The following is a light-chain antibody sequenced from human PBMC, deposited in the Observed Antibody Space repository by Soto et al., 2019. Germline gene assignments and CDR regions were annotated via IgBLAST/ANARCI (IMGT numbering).Light chain of an antibody. CDR2: AAS. CDR1: QSISSY. J-gene: IGKJ1*01. Sequence: DIQMTQSPSSLSASLGDRVTITWRASQSISSYLNWYQQKPGKAPKVLIYAASSLQSGIPSRFSGSGSGTDFTLTISSLQTEDFATYYCQQSYSIPWTFGQGTKVDIK. CDR3: QQSYSIPWT. V-gene: IGKV1-39*01.